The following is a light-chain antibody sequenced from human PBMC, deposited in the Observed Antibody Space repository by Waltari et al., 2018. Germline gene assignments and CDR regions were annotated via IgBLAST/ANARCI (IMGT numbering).Light chain of an antibody. CDR2: GAS. J-gene: IGKJ1*01. Sequence: EIVLTQSPGTLSLSTGARATLSCRASPSVRSSYLAWYQQKPGQAPRLLIYGASSRATGIPDRFSGSGSGTDFTLTISRLEPEDFAVYYCQQYGSSPRTFGQGTKVEIK. V-gene: IGKV3-20*01. CDR1: PSVRSSY. CDR3: QQYGSSPRT.